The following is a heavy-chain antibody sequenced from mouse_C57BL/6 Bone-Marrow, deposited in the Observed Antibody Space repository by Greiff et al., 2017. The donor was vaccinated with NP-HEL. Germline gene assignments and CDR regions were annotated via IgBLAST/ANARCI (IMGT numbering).Heavy chain of an antibody. CDR2: IYPGSGST. J-gene: IGHJ1*03. CDR3: ARPNYGSSYDWYFDV. D-gene: IGHD1-1*01. V-gene: IGHV1-55*01. CDR1: GYTFTSYW. Sequence: QVQLQQPGAELVKPGASVKMSCKASGYTFTSYWITWVKQRPGQGLEWIGDIYPGSGSTNYNEKFKSKATLTVDTTSSTAYMQLSSLTSEDSAVYYCARPNYGSSYDWYFDVWGTGTTVTVSS.